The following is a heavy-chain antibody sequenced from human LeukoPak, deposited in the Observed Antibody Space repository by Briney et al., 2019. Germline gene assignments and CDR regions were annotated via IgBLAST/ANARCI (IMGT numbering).Heavy chain of an antibody. CDR3: AKDRHCSSTGCYVYDN. Sequence: PGGSLRLSCAASGITLRIYAMTWVRQAPGKGLQWGSVISGSGESTYYADSVRDRFTISRDNSKNTVYLEMNSLRAEDTAVYYCAKDRHCSSTGCYVYDNWGQGTLVTVSS. J-gene: IGHJ4*02. V-gene: IGHV3-23*01. CDR2: ISGSGEST. D-gene: IGHD2-2*01. CDR1: GITLRIYA.